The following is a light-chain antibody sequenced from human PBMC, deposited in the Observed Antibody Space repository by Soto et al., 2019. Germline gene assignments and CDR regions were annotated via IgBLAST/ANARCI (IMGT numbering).Light chain of an antibody. CDR3: QQYNSYS. CDR2: GAS. V-gene: IGKV3-15*01. CDR1: QSVSSK. J-gene: IGKJ1*01. Sequence: EIVMTQSPATLSVSPGERATLSCRASQSVSSKLAWYQQKPGQAPRLLIYGASTRATGIPARFSGSGSGTEFTLTISSLQPDDFATYYCQQYNSYSFGQGTKVE.